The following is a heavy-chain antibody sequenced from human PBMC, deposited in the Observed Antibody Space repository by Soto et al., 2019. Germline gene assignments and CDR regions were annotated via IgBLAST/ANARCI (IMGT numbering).Heavy chain of an antibody. V-gene: IGHV1-69*06. Sequence: PRASVKVSCKASGGTFSSYAISWVRQAPGQGLEWMGGIIPIFGTANYAQKFQGRVTITADKSTSTAYMELSSLRSEDTAVYYCARVVVVPAAILYYYGMDVWGQGTTVTVSS. CDR2: IIPIFGTA. J-gene: IGHJ6*02. CDR1: GGTFSSYA. CDR3: ARVVVVPAAILYYYGMDV. D-gene: IGHD2-2*02.